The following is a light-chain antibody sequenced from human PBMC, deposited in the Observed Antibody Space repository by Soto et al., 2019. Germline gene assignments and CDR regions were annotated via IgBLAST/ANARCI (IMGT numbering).Light chain of an antibody. Sequence: EIVLTQSPGTLSLSPGERATLSCRASQTVSSNFLAWFQQKPGQAPRFVIYGASSTATGIPDRFSGSGSGTDFTLTISRLEPEDFAVYYCQQYGSSPLTFGGGTKVEIK. CDR2: GAS. CDR3: QQYGSSPLT. J-gene: IGKJ4*01. V-gene: IGKV3-20*01. CDR1: QTVSSNF.